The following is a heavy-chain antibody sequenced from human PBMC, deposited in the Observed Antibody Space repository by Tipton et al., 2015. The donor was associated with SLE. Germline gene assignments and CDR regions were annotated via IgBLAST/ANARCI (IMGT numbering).Heavy chain of an antibody. CDR1: DGSISDYY. Sequence: LRLSCTVSDGSISDYYWTWIRQPAGEGLEWIGRMYASGSTNYNPSLRSRAAMSVDASKSHFSLKLSSVTAADTAVYYCARVAPTEVFDYWGQGTLVTVSS. CDR3: ARVAPTEVFDY. J-gene: IGHJ4*02. CDR2: MYASGST. V-gene: IGHV4-4*07. D-gene: IGHD1-1*01.